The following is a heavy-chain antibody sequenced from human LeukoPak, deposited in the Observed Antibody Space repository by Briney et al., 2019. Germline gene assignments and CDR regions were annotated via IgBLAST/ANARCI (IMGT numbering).Heavy chain of an antibody. J-gene: IGHJ4*02. D-gene: IGHD5-24*01. Sequence: SETLSLTCTVSGGSISNYYWTWMRQPPGKGLEWIGYIYYSGSTNYNPSLKGRVTISVDMSKNQFSLKLSSVTAADTAVYYCARVEMATPDFDYWGQGTLVTVSS. CDR1: GGSISNYY. V-gene: IGHV4-59*08. CDR3: ARVEMATPDFDY. CDR2: IYYSGST.